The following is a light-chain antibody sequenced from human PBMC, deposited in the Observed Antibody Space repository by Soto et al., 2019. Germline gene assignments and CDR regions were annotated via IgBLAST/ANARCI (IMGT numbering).Light chain of an antibody. J-gene: IGKJ2*01. V-gene: IGKV3-11*01. CDR2: DAS. CDR1: QSVSSY. Sequence: EIVLTQSPAPLSLSPGERATLSCRASQSVSSYLAWYQQKPCQAPRLLIYDASNRATGIPARFSGSGSGTDFTLTISSLEPEDFAVYYCQQRSNWPYTFGQGTKLEIK. CDR3: QQRSNWPYT.